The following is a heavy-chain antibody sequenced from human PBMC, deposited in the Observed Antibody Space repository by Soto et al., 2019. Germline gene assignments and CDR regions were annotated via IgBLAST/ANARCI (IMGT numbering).Heavy chain of an antibody. CDR2: IKQDGSEK. V-gene: IGHV3-7*01. D-gene: IGHD6-19*01. J-gene: IGHJ4*01. CDR3: ARVAYGNGWIFDY. CDR1: GFTFTSNA. Sequence: GGSLRLSCAASGFTFTSNAMSWVRQASGKGLEWVANIKQDGSEKYYVDSVKGRFTLSRDNAKNSLQLQMSSLRDEDTAIYFCARVAYGNGWIFDYWGQGTLVTVSS.